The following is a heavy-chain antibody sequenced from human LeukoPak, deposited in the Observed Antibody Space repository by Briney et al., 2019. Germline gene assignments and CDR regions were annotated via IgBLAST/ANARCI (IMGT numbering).Heavy chain of an antibody. D-gene: IGHD2-2*01. CDR2: ISHDGSDK. CDR3: AKSGCSFTSCYLNY. Sequence: PGRSLRLSCAGFGFTFNTYGMHWVRQAPGKGLEWVAVISHDGSDKYYADSVKGRFTISRDNSKNTLDLQMNSLRAEDTAVYYCAKSGCSFTSCYLNYWGQGTLVTVSS. V-gene: IGHV3-30*18. CDR1: GFTFNTYG. J-gene: IGHJ4*02.